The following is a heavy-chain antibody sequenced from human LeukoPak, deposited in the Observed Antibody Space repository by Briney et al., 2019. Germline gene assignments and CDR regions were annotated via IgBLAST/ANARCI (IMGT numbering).Heavy chain of an antibody. CDR3: ARDPDSSGWYGEWYFQH. Sequence: GGSLRLSCAASGFTFSSYSMNWVRQAPGKGPEWVSYISSSSSTIYYADSVKGRFTISRDNAKNSLYLQMNSLRAEDTAVYYCARDPDSSGWYGEWYFQHWGQGTLVTVSS. D-gene: IGHD6-19*01. V-gene: IGHV3-48*01. J-gene: IGHJ1*01. CDR1: GFTFSSYS. CDR2: ISSSSSTI.